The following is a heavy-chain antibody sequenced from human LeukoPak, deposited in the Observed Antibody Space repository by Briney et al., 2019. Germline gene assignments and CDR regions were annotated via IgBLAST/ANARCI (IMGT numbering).Heavy chain of an antibody. CDR2: ISGSGGST. CDR3: AKCPRIQLWLRNTEYFQH. Sequence: GGSLRLSCAASGFTFSSYAMSWVRQAPGKGLEWVSAISGSGGSTYYADSVKGRFTISRDNSKNTLYLQMNSLRAEDTAVYYCAKCPRIQLWLRNTEYFQHWGQGTLVTVSS. D-gene: IGHD5-18*01. CDR1: GFTFSSYA. J-gene: IGHJ1*01. V-gene: IGHV3-23*01.